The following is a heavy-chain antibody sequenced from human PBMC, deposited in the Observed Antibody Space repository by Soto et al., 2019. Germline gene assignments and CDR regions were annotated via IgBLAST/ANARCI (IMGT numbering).Heavy chain of an antibody. V-gene: IGHV4-31*03. D-gene: IGHD5-12*01. CDR3: ARKASGYADYMDV. CDR1: GGSISRGGYY. CDR2: IYYSGGT. J-gene: IGHJ6*03. Sequence: QVQLQESGPGLVKPSQTLSLTCTVSGGSISRGGYYLSWIRQHPGKGLEWIGYIYYSGGTYYNPSLKSRVPISVDTAENQFSLRLSSVTAADTAVYYCARKASGYADYMDVWGKGTTVTVSS.